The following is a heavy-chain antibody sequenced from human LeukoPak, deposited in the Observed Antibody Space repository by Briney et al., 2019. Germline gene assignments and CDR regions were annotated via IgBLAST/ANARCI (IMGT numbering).Heavy chain of an antibody. CDR3: AKDPHLYSSGWDYYFDY. CDR1: GFTFSSYG. Sequence: QSGGSLRLSCAASGFTFSSYGMHWVRQAPGKGLEWVAVISYDGSNKYYADSVKGRFTISRDNSKNTLYLQMNSLRAEDTAVYYCAKDPHLYSSGWDYYFDYCGQGTLVTVSS. D-gene: IGHD6-19*01. J-gene: IGHJ4*02. V-gene: IGHV3-30*18. CDR2: ISYDGSNK.